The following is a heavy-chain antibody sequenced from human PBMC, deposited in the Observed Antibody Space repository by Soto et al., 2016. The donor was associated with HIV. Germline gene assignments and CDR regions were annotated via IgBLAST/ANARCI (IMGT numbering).Heavy chain of an antibody. CDR1: GFTFNTFS. CDR3: ARGYSDYGGMDV. J-gene: IGHJ6*02. V-gene: IGHV3-21*01. Sequence: EVQLMESGGGLVKPGGSLTLSCEASGFTFNTFSISWVRQAPGKGLEWVSLISTRSDYIHYADSVRGHSPSPETTPRCQRLCKMNSLSVDDTAVYYCARGYSDYGGMDVWGQGTTGHRLV. CDR2: ISTRSDYI. D-gene: IGHD4-17*01.